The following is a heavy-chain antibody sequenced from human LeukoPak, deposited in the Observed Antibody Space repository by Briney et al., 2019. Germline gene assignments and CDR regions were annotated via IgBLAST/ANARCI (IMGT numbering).Heavy chain of an antibody. CDR2: IYYSGST. Sequence: SETLSLTCTVAGGSISSGGSYWSWIRQHPGKGLERIGYIYYSGSTYYNPSLKSRVTISIDTSKSQFSLRLSSVTAADTAVYFCARDSTTEFDSWGQGTLVTVSS. CDR1: GGSISSGGSY. D-gene: IGHD2/OR15-2a*01. CDR3: ARDSTTEFDS. J-gene: IGHJ4*02. V-gene: IGHV4-31*03.